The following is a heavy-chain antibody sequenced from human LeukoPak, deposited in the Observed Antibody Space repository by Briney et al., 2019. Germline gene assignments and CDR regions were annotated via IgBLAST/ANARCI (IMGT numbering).Heavy chain of an antibody. J-gene: IGHJ3*02. D-gene: IGHD1-7*01. V-gene: IGHV1-69*13. CDR3: ARVLADELELRSGGAFDI. Sequence: VKVSCKASGGTFNSYAISWVRQAPGQGLEWMGGIIPIFGTANYAQKFQGRVTITTDESTSTAYMELSSLRSEDTAVYYCARVLADELELRSGGAFDIWGQGTMVTVSS. CDR2: IIPIFGTA. CDR1: GGTFNSYA.